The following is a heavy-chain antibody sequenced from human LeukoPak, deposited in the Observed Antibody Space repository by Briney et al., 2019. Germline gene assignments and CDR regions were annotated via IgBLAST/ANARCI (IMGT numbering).Heavy chain of an antibody. V-gene: IGHV3-30*04. CDR2: ISYDGSNK. J-gene: IGHJ6*03. D-gene: IGHD3-10*01. CDR3: ARDTYYYGSGSDYYYYYYMDV. Sequence: GRSLRLSCAASGFTFSSYAMHWVRQAPGKGLEWVAVISYDGSNKYYADSVKGRFTISRDNSKNTLYLQMNSLRAEDTAVYYCARDTYYYGSGSDYYYYYYMDVWGKGTTVTVSS. CDR1: GFTFSSYA.